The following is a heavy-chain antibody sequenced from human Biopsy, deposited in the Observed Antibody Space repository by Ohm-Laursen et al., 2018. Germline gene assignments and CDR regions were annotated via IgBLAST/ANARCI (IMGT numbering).Heavy chain of an antibody. D-gene: IGHD1-1*01. V-gene: IGHV3-23*01. J-gene: IGHJ5*02. Sequence: GSLRLSCAASGFTFSSYAMSWVRQVPGRGLEWVPAVSTGGAATYYADSVRGRFTISRDNFKNTLFLQMDGLTADDTALYYCAKDLRKKAAIQLWTTWFDPWGQGTLVTVSS. CDR1: GFTFSSYA. CDR2: VSTGGAAT. CDR3: AKDLRKKAAIQLWTTWFDP.